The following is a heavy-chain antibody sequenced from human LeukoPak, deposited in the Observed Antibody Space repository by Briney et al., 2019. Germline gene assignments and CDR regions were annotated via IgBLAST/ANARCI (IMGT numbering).Heavy chain of an antibody. D-gene: IGHD3-16*01. Sequence: SQALSLTCAVSGGSISSGGYSWSWVRQPPGTGLEWIGYIYHSGSTYYNPSLKSRVTISVDRSKSQFSLKLSSVTAADTAVYYCARGSRGLHFDYWGQGTLVTVSS. J-gene: IGHJ4*02. CDR2: IYHSGST. CDR3: ARGSRGLHFDY. V-gene: IGHV4-30-2*01. CDR1: GGSISSGGYS.